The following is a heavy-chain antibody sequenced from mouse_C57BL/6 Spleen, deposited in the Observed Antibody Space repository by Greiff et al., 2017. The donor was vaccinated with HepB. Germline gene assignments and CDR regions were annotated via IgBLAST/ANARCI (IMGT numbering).Heavy chain of an antibody. D-gene: IGHD1-1*01. Sequence: QVQLQQPGAELVMPGASVKLSCKASGYTFTSYWMHWVKQRPGQGLEWIGEIDPSDSYTNYNQKFKGKSTLTVDKSSSTAYMQLSSLTSEDSAVYYCARGAITTVVSNWYFDVWGTGTTVTVSS. CDR3: ARGAITTVVSNWYFDV. J-gene: IGHJ1*03. CDR2: IDPSDSYT. CDR1: GYTFTSYW. V-gene: IGHV1-69*01.